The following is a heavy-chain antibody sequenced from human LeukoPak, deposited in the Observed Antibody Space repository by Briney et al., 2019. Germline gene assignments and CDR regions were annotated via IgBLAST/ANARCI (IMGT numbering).Heavy chain of an antibody. Sequence: SVNVSCKASGGTFSSYAIIWVRQAPGQGLEWMGRINTILGIANYAHKFQGRVTITADKSTSTAYMELSSLRSKDTAVYYCARLPYGSGSYDIWGQGTMVTVSS. CDR3: ARLPYGSGSYDI. V-gene: IGHV1-69*04. J-gene: IGHJ3*02. CDR1: GGTFSSYA. D-gene: IGHD3-10*01. CDR2: INTILGIA.